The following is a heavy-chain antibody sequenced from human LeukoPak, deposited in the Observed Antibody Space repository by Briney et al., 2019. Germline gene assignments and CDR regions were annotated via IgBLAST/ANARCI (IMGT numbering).Heavy chain of an antibody. J-gene: IGHJ4*02. D-gene: IGHD3-22*01. CDR3: ARGEYYDSSGPLDY. CDR2: ISYDGSNK. Sequence: GGSLRLSCAASGFTSSSYAMHWVRQAPGKGLGWVEVISYDGSNKYYADSVKGRFTISRDNSKNTLYLQMNSLRAEDTAVYYCARGEYYDSSGPLDYWGQGTLVTVSS. V-gene: IGHV3-30-3*01. CDR1: GFTSSSYA.